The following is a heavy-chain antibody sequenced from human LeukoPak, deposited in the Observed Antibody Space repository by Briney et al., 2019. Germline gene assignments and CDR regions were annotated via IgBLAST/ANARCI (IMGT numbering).Heavy chain of an antibody. CDR2: IYYSGST. D-gene: IGHD6-13*01. CDR1: GGSISSYY. CDR3: ARDSSSSGYYYYYMDV. V-gene: IGHV4-59*01. Sequence: SETLSLTCTVSGGSISSYYWSWIRQPPGKGLEWIGYIYYSGSTNYNPSLKSRVTISVDTSKNQFSLKLSSVTAADTAVYYCARDSSSSGYYYYYMDVWGKGTTVTVSS. J-gene: IGHJ6*03.